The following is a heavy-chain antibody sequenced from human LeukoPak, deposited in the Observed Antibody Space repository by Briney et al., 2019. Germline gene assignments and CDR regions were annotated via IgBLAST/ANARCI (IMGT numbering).Heavy chain of an antibody. J-gene: IGHJ6*03. V-gene: IGHV4-38-2*02. CDR2: IYHSGST. D-gene: IGHD3-10*01. Sequence: SETLSLTCTVSGYSISSGYYWGWIRQPPGKGLEWIGSIYHSGSTYYNPSLKSRVTISVDTSKNQFSLKLSSVTAADTAVYYCARRARGVYYYYYMDVWGKGTTVTISS. CDR1: GYSISSGYY. CDR3: ARRARGVYYYYYMDV.